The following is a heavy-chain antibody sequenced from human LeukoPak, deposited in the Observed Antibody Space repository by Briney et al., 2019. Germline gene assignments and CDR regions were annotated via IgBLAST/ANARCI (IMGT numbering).Heavy chain of an antibody. D-gene: IGHD6-6*01. J-gene: IGHJ6*03. CDR2: IYTSGST. Sequence: SETLSLTCTVSGGSISSSSYYWSWIRQPAGKGLEWIGRIYTSGSTNYNPSLKSRVTISVDTSKNQFSLKLSSVTAADTAVYYCAREGSSSSGYYYYYMDVWGKGTTVTVSS. CDR1: GGSISSSSYY. V-gene: IGHV4-61*02. CDR3: AREGSSSSGYYYYYMDV.